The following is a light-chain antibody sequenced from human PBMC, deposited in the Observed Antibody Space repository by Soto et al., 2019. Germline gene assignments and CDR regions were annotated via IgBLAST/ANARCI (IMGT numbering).Light chain of an antibody. V-gene: IGLV2-14*01. Sequence: QSVLTQPASVSGSPGQSITISCTGTSSDVGGYDYVAWYQQYPDKAPKLLIYNVNNRPSGVSLRFSGSKSGNTASLTISGLLPEDADDYYGTSFKIIHAYVFGTGTKLTVL. J-gene: IGLJ1*01. CDR3: TSFKIIHAYV. CDR1: SSDVGGYDY. CDR2: NVN.